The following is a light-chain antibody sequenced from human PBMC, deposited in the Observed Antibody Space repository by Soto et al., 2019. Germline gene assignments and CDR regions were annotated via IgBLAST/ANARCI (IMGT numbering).Light chain of an antibody. Sequence: QSALTQPPSASGSPGQSVTISCTGTSSDVGGYNYVSWYQQYPGKAPQLIIYEVTKRPSGVPDGFSGSKSGNTASLTVSGLQAEDEADYYCSSYAATNNYVFGSGTKVTVL. J-gene: IGLJ1*01. CDR2: EVT. CDR1: SSDVGGYNY. CDR3: SSYAATNNYV. V-gene: IGLV2-8*01.